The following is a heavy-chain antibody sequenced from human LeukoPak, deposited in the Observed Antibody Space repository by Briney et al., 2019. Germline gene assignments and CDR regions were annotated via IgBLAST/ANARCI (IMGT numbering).Heavy chain of an antibody. V-gene: IGHV3-66*02. D-gene: IGHD2-21*02. Sequence: GGSLRLSCPASGFSVSDSYMSWVRQAPGKGLEWVSILYSGGDTYYSASVRGRFTISRDNSKNTLYLQMNTLSAADTAVYFCARGENYYSHTDVWGKGATVTVSS. J-gene: IGHJ6*03. CDR2: LYSGGDT. CDR3: ARGENYYSHTDV. CDR1: GFSVSDSY.